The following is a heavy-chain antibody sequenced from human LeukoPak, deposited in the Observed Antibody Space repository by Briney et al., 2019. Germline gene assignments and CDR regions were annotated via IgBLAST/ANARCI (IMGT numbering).Heavy chain of an antibody. CDR1: GFTFIDYD. CDR2: IGIRGDT. Sequence: GSLRLSCAASGFTFIDYDMHWVRQVIGKGLEWVSAIGIRGDTHYSGSVKGRFTISRENAESSLYLQMNSLRAEDTAVYYCAXXXXXXXXXXXXXXWGQGTLVTVSS. CDR3: AXXXXXXXXXXXXXX. J-gene: IGHJ4*02. V-gene: IGHV3-13*01.